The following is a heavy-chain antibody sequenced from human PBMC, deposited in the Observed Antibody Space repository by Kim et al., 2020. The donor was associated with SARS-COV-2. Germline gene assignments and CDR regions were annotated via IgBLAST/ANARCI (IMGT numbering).Heavy chain of an antibody. CDR2: INHSGST. CDR1: GGSFSGYY. D-gene: IGHD1-26*01. J-gene: IGHJ6*02. Sequence: SETLSLTCVVYGGSFSGYYWSWIRQPPGKGLEWIGEINHSGSTNYNPSLKSRVTISVDTSKNQFSLKLSSVTAADTAVYYCARGSGNYMLRGYGLDVWGQGTTVTVSS. CDR3: ARGSGNYMLRGYGLDV. V-gene: IGHV4-34*01.